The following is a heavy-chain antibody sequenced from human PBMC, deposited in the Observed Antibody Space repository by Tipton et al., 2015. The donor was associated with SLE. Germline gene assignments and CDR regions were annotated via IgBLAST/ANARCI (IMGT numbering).Heavy chain of an antibody. CDR3: ARSLLAAAGPWDY. CDR2: IYYSGSI. J-gene: IGHJ4*02. Sequence: TLSLTCTVSGGSISSYYWSWIRQPPGKGLEWIGYIYYSGSISYNPSLKSRVTISVDTSKNQFSLKLSSVTAADTAVYYCARSLLAAAGPWDYWGQGTLVTVSS. D-gene: IGHD6-13*01. V-gene: IGHV4-59*12. CDR1: GGSISSYY.